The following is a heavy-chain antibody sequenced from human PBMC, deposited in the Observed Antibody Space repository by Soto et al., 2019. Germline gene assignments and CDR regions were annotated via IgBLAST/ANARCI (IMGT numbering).Heavy chain of an antibody. J-gene: IGHJ6*02. Sequence: QVQLVQSGAEVKKPGASVKVSCKASGYTFTGYTINWVRQAPGQGLEWMGWISGYNGNTNYAQKLQDRVTLTTDTSTSTAYMELRSLRSDDTAVYYCARDRGSGSYYYYGVDVWCQGTTVTVSS. CDR3: ARDRGSGSYYYYGVDV. V-gene: IGHV1-18*04. CDR1: GYTFTGYT. CDR2: ISGYNGNT. D-gene: IGHD3-10*01.